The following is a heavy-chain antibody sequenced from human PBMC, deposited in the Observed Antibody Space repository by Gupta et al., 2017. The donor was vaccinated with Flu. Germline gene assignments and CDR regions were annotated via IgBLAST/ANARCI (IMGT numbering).Heavy chain of an antibody. Sequence: QVQLEESGGGVVQPGMSPRLSCMASGFSLGTYAMHWVRQAPGKGLEWVAVIWNDAEKEYYADSVKGRFTISRDISKKMVFLQMSSLRADETAVYYCARSNYGDYSGHDAFDIWGQGTMGTVSS. CDR2: IWNDAEKE. CDR3: ARSNYGDYSGHDAFDI. J-gene: IGHJ3*02. CDR1: GFSLGTYA. V-gene: IGHV3-33*01. D-gene: IGHD4-17*01.